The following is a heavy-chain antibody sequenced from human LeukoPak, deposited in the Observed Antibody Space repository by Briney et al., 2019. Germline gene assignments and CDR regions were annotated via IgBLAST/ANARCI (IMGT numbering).Heavy chain of an antibody. D-gene: IGHD3-3*01. CDR1: GGSISSYY. V-gene: IGHV4-4*07. J-gene: IGHJ5*02. Sequence: PSETLSLTCTVSGGSISSYYWSWIRQPAGKGLEWIGRIYTSGSANYNPSLKSRVTMSVDTSKNQFSLKLSSVTAADTAVYYCARYMGSGYLNWFDPWGQGTLVTVSS. CDR2: IYTSGSA. CDR3: ARYMGSGYLNWFDP.